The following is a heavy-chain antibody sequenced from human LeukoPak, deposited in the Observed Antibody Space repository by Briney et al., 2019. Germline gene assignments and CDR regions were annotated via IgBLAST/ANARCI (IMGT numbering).Heavy chain of an antibody. V-gene: IGHV3-30*04. CDR2: TSFDDKNK. CDR3: ARDEGDYYDSSGKIFDY. D-gene: IGHD3-22*01. J-gene: IGHJ4*02. Sequence: GGSLRLSCAASGFTFTNYAMHWVRRAPGKGLEWVAVTSFDDKNKYYADSVKGRFTISRDNSKNTLHLQVNSLRPEDSAVYSCARDEGDYYDSSGKIFDYWGQGTLVTVSS. CDR1: GFTFTNYA.